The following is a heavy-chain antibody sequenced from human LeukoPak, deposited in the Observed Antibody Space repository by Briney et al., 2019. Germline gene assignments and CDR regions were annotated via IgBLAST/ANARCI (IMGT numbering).Heavy chain of an antibody. J-gene: IGHJ4*02. V-gene: IGHV3-23*01. CDR2: ISGSGGST. CDR3: ARADSSGYYSSPDY. CDR1: GFTFSSYA. D-gene: IGHD3-22*01. Sequence: GGSLRLSCAASGFTFSSYAMSWVRQAPGKGLEWVSAISGSGGSTYYADSVKGRLTISRDNYKNTLYLQMNSLRAEDTAVYYCARADSSGYYSSPDYWGQGTLVTVSS.